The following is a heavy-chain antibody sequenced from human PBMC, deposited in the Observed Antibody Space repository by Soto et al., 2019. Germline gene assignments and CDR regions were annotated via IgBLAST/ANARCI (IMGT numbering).Heavy chain of an antibody. J-gene: IGHJ3*02. CDR2: IYYSGST. CDR1: GGSISSGDYY. V-gene: IGHV4-30-4*01. D-gene: IGHD4-17*01. Sequence: PSETLSLTCTVSGGSISSGDYYWSWILQPPGKGLEWIGYIYYSGSTYYNPSLKSRVTISVDTSKNQFSLKLSSVTAADTAVYYCASMTTVVTRVSVDAFGIWGQGTMVTVSS. CDR3: ASMTTVVTRVSVDAFGI.